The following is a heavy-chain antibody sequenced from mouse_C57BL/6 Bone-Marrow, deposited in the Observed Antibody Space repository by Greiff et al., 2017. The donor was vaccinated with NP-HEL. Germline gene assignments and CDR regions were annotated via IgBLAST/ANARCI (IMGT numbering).Heavy chain of an antibody. CDR2: SRNKANDYTT. J-gene: IGHJ1*03. Sequence: DVQLVESGGGLVQSGRSLRLSCATSGFTFSDFYMEWVRQAPGKGLEWIAASRNKANDYTTEYSASVKGRFIVSRDTSQSILYLQMNALRAEDTAIYYCARDACDYYGSSYDWYFDVWGTGTTVTVSS. V-gene: IGHV7-1*01. D-gene: IGHD1-1*01. CDR1: GFTFSDFY. CDR3: ARDACDYYGSSYDWYFDV.